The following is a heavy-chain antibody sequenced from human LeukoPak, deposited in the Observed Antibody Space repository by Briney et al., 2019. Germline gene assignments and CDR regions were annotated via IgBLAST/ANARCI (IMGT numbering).Heavy chain of an antibody. CDR2: ISPYNDNT. D-gene: IGHD3-16*02. Sequence: ASVKVSCKASGYTFISYTISWVRQAPGQGLEWMGWISPYNDNTDYAQKFQGRVSMTTDTATRTAYMELRSLRSDDTAVYYCARDAEVWGSFRYFDSWGQGTLVTVSS. CDR1: GYTFISYT. J-gene: IGHJ5*01. V-gene: IGHV1-18*01. CDR3: ARDAEVWGSFRYFDS.